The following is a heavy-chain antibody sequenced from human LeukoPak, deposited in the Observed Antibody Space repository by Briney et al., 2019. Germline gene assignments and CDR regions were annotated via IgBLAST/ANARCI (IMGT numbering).Heavy chain of an antibody. J-gene: IGHJ5*02. CDR1: GFIFSSYG. CDR2: IWYDGSYK. CDR3: ARGNCTNGFCYTA. V-gene: IGHV3-33*08. D-gene: IGHD2-8*01. Sequence: GGSLRLSCAASGFIFSSYGMHWVRQAPGKGLEWVAVIWYDGSYKYYADSVKGRFTISRDNSKNTLYLQMNSLRAEDTAVYYCARGNCTNGFCYTAWGQGTLVTVSS.